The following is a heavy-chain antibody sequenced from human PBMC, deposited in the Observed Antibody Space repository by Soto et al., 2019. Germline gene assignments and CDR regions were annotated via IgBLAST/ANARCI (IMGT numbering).Heavy chain of an antibody. CDR2: IYYSGST. J-gene: IGHJ3*02. CDR3: GRVQITMFRGADDAFDI. Sequence: QLQLQESGPGLVKPSQTLSLTCTVSGGSISSGGYYWSWIRQHPGKGLEWIGYIYYSGSTFYNPYLKSGVTIKVETSKNQFSLKLSFVAAAETVVYYCGRVQITMFRGADDAFDIWGQGPMVTVCS. CDR1: GGSISSGGYY. V-gene: IGHV4-31*03. D-gene: IGHD3-10*01.